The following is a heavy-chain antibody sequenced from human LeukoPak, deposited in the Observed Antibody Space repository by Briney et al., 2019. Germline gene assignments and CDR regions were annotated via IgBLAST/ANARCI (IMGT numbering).Heavy chain of an antibody. V-gene: IGHV3-11*01. J-gene: IGHJ5*02. Sequence: PGGSLRLSCAASGFTFNDYYMSWIRQAPGKGLEWLSYINIGGTNTHYADSVKGRFTISRDNAKKSLYLEMNNLRAEDTAVYYCATVGAGFDPGGGGVVVTASS. CDR1: GFTFNDYY. CDR3: ATVGAGFDP. CDR2: INIGGTNT.